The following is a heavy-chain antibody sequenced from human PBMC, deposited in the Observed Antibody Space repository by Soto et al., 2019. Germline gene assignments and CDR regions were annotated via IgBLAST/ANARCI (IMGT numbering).Heavy chain of an antibody. CDR1: GFPFSNYG. CDR3: AKDPDEWLVPLAWFDP. D-gene: IGHD6-19*01. CDR2: ISFDGHNE. V-gene: IGHV3-30*18. J-gene: IGHJ5*02. Sequence: PGGSLRLSCAASGFPFSNYGMHWVRQAPGKGLEWVAVISFDGHNEDYADSVKGRFTISRDNSKSTLYLQMNSLRAEDTAVYYCAKDPDEWLVPLAWFDPWGQGTLVTVSS.